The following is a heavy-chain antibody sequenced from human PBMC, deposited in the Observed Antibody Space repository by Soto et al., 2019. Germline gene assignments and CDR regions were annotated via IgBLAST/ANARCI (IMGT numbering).Heavy chain of an antibody. CDR3: AGGGFGELRLGEYYFDY. CDR1: GFNFSSYG. V-gene: IGHV3-33*01. Sequence: QVQLVESGGGVVQPGRSLRLSCVASGFNFSSYGMHWVRQAPGKGLEWVTVIWYDGSEKYYADSVKGRFTISRDNSKNXXYLQMNRLGPEATDVYYGAGGGFGELRLGEYYFDYWGQGTLVTVSS. J-gene: IGHJ4*02. D-gene: IGHD3-10*01. CDR2: IWYDGSEK.